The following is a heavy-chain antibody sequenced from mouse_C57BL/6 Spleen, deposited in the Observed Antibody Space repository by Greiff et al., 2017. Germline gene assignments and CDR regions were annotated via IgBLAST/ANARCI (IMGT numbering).Heavy chain of an antibody. CDR2: IDPSDSYT. J-gene: IGHJ2*01. D-gene: IGHD3-1*01. Sequence: QVQLQQPGAELVMPGASVKLSCKASGYTFTSYWMHWVKQRPGQGLEWIGEIDPSDSYTNYNQKFKGKSTLTVDKSSSTAYMQLSSLTSEDSSVXYCARVDTARAPSFDYWGQGTTLTVSS. CDR1: GYTFTSYW. CDR3: ARVDTARAPSFDY. V-gene: IGHV1-69*01.